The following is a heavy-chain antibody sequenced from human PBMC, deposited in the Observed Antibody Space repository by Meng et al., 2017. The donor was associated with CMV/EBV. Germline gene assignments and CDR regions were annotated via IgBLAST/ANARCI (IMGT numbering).Heavy chain of an antibody. CDR2: IAHDGSAK. J-gene: IGHJ4*02. Sequence: VATGGVWFHVAGSMTRSCAAYGFTFSSSAMNWVRQPPGKGLEWVSFIAHDGSAKTYTDSVKGRFTISRDDSENTVYLEMNSLRVEDTAVYYCAKDLYYSFDYWGQGTLVTVSS. CDR3: AKDLYYSFDY. D-gene: IGHD2-8*01. V-gene: IGHV3-30*02. CDR1: GFTFSSSA.